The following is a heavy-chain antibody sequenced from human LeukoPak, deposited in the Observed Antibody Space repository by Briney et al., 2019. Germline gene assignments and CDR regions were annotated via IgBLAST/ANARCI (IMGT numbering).Heavy chain of an antibody. Sequence: GGSLRLSCAASGFTFSSYAMHWVRQAPGKGLEYVSAISSNGGSTYYANSVKGGFTISRDNSKNTLYLQMGSLRAEDMAVYYCARDGSFQGSSTLYYYYMDVWGKGTTVTVSS. J-gene: IGHJ6*03. CDR3: ARDGSFQGSSTLYYYYMDV. D-gene: IGHD2-2*01. V-gene: IGHV3-64*01. CDR1: GFTFSSYA. CDR2: ISSNGGST.